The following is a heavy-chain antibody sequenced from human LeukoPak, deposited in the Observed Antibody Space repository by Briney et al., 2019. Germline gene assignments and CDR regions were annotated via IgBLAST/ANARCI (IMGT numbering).Heavy chain of an antibody. CDR2: ISSSGSTI. J-gene: IGHJ5*02. Sequence: PGGSLRLSCAASGFTFSDYYMSWIRQAPGKGLEWVSYISSSGSTIYYADSVKGRFTISRDNAKNSLYLQMNSLRAEDTAVYYCARVPTYYYGSGSYYSTTHDNWFDPWGQGTLVTVSS. V-gene: IGHV3-11*01. CDR3: ARVPTYYYGSGSYYSTTHDNWFDP. D-gene: IGHD3-10*01. CDR1: GFTFSDYY.